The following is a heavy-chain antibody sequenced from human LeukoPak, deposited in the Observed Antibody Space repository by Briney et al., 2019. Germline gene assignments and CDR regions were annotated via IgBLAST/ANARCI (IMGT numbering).Heavy chain of an antibody. CDR3: ARGSRGRYSYGYVDY. CDR2: INHSGST. D-gene: IGHD5-18*01. Sequence: SETLSLTCTVYGGSFSDYYWSWIRQPPGKGLEWIGEINHSGSTNYNPSLKSRVTISVDTSKNQFSLKLSSVTAADTAVYYCARGSRGRYSYGYVDYWGQGTLVTVSS. CDR1: GGSFSDYY. J-gene: IGHJ4*02. V-gene: IGHV4-34*01.